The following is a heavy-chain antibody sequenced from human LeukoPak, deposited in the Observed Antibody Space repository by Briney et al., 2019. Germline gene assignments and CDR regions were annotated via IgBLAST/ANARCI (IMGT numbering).Heavy chain of an antibody. CDR2: ISGNGGTT. Sequence: TGGSLRPSCAASGFTFSSHGMSWVRQAPGKGLEWVSGISGNGGTTYYADSVKGRFTISRDSSKNTLYLQMNSLKVEDTALYYCAKRSSWYDYWGQGTLVTVSS. CDR1: GFTFSSHG. D-gene: IGHD3-3*01. V-gene: IGHV3-23*01. CDR3: AKRSSWYDY. J-gene: IGHJ4*02.